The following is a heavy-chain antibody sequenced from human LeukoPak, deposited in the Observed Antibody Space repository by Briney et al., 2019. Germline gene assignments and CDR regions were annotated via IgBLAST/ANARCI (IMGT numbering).Heavy chain of an antibody. J-gene: IGHJ4*02. CDR2: INPNSGGT. V-gene: IGHV1-2*02. CDR3: AGHIAVAGTVDY. CDR1: GYTFTGYY. Sequence: ASVKVSCKASGYTFTGYYMHWVRQAPGQGLEWVGWINPNSGGTNYAQKFQGRVTMTRDTSISTAYMELSRLRSDDTAVYYCAGHIAVAGTVDYWGQGTLVTVSS. D-gene: IGHD6-19*01.